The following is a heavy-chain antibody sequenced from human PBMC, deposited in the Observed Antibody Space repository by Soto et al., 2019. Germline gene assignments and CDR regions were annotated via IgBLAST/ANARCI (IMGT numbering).Heavy chain of an antibody. CDR2: IFSNDEK. CDR3: ARTPWITIYGVVRGYGMDV. CDR1: GFSLSNARMG. J-gene: IGHJ6*02. V-gene: IGHV2-26*01. Sequence: QVTLKESGPVLVKPTETLTLTCTVSGFSLSNARMGVSWIRQPPGTALEWLAHIFSNDEKSYSTSLNSRLTISKDTSKSHVVLTMTNIDPVDTATYYCARTPWITIYGVVRGYGMDVWGQGTTVTVSS. D-gene: IGHD3-3*01.